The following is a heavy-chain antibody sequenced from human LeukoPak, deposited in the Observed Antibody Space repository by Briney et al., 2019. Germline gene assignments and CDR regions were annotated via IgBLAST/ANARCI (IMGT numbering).Heavy chain of an antibody. V-gene: IGHV4-4*07. D-gene: IGHD6-13*01. J-gene: IGHJ4*02. CDR1: GGSISSYY. Sequence: SETLSLTCTVSGGSISSYYWSWIRQPAGKGLEWIGLIYTSGSTNYNPSLKSRVTMSVDTSKNQFSLKLSSVTAADTAVYYCARVDRARTAGYSSSWYFDYWGQGTLVTVSS. CDR2: IYTSGST. CDR3: ARVDRARTAGYSSSWYFDY.